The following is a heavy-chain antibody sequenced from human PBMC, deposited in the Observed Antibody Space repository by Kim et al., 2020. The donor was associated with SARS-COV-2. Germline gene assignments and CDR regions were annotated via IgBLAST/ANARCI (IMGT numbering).Heavy chain of an antibody. CDR3: AKDLMGSYRPFDY. D-gene: IGHD1-26*01. J-gene: IGHJ4*02. Sequence: YADSVKGRFTIPKDNSKNTLLLQMNSLRADDTAVYYCAKDLMGSYRPFDYWGQGTLVTVSS. V-gene: IGHV3-23*01.